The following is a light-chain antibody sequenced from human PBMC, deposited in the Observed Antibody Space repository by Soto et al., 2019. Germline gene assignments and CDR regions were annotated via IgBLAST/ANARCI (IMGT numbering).Light chain of an antibody. CDR2: ELS. CDR1: QSLLHTNGKTY. V-gene: IGKV2D-29*01. Sequence: DVVMTQTPLSLSVIPGQPASISCKSSQSLLHTNGKTYMYWYLQKPGQPPQLLIYELSNRFSGVXDXXSGSGSGTDFTLEISRVEADDVGVYYCMQSRQVPWTFGQGTKVEIK. CDR3: MQSRQVPWT. J-gene: IGKJ1*01.